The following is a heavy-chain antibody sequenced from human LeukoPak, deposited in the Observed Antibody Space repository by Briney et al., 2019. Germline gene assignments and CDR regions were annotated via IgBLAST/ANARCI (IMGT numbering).Heavy chain of an antibody. D-gene: IGHD6-13*01. V-gene: IGHV4-59*04. CDR2: IYYSGST. Sequence: SETLSLTCTVSGGSISSYYWSWIRQPPGKGLEWIGYIYYSGSTYYNPSLKSRVTISVDTSKNQFSLKLSSVTAADTAVYYCARLHSSSWYGYYWGQGTLVTVSS. J-gene: IGHJ4*02. CDR3: ARLHSSSWYGYY. CDR1: GGSISSYY.